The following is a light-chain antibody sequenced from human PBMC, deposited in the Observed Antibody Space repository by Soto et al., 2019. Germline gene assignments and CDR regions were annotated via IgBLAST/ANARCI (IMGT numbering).Light chain of an antibody. CDR1: QSISSW. CDR2: KES. J-gene: IGKJ5*01. Sequence: DIQMTQSPSTLSASVGDRVTITCRASQSISSWLAWYQQKPGKAPKLLIYKESSLESGVPSRFSGSGSGTEFTLTISSLQPDDFATYYCQQYNSYITVGQGTRLEI. V-gene: IGKV1-5*03. CDR3: QQYNSYIT.